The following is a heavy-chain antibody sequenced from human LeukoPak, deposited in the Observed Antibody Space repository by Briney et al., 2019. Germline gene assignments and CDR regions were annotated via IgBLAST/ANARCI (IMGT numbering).Heavy chain of an antibody. J-gene: IGHJ1*01. CDR3: ARARPDYDILTGYQKGAYFQH. CDR2: INPSGGST. D-gene: IGHD3-9*01. V-gene: IGHV1-2*02. CDR1: GYTFTSYY. Sequence: ASVKVSCKASGYTFTSYYMHWVRQAPGQGLEWMGIINPSGGSTNYAQKFQGRVTMTRDTSISTAYMELSRLRSDDTAVYYCARARPDYDILTGYQKGAYFQHWGQGTLVTVSS.